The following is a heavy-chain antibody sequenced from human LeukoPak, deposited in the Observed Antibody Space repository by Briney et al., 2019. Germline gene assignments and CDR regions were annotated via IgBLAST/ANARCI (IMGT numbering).Heavy chain of an antibody. D-gene: IGHD6-6*01. CDR1: GYSFTSYW. Sequence: GKSLTISCKGSGYSFTSYWIGWVRHLPGKGLKWMEIIYPGDSNTRYSPTFQGQVTIAADKSISTAYLQWSSLKASDTAMYDCARRAQLVGDYWGQGTLVTVSS. V-gene: IGHV5-51*01. J-gene: IGHJ4*02. CDR3: ARRAQLVGDY. CDR2: IYPGDSNT.